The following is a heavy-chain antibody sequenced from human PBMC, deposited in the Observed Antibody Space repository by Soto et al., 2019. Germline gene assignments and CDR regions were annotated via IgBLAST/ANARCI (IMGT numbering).Heavy chain of an antibody. Sequence: PSETLSLTCSVSGDSISTVDYFWAWIRQPPGQALEYIGYIYKSATTYYNPSFESRVAISLDTSKHQFSLNVSSVTAADTAVSVCARGRYCLAGRCFPNWFDSWGQGTLVTVSS. CDR2: IYKSATT. V-gene: IGHV4-30-4*01. CDR3: ARGRYCLAGRCFPNWFDS. D-gene: IGHD2-15*01. CDR1: GDSISTVDYF. J-gene: IGHJ5*01.